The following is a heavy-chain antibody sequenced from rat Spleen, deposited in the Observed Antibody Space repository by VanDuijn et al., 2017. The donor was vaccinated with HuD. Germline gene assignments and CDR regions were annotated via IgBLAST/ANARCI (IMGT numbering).Heavy chain of an antibody. CDR2: MRSGGST. D-gene: IGHD1-11*01. J-gene: IGHJ3*01. CDR3: TRSYGGYSQHWFAY. V-gene: IGHV2-47*01. CDR1: GLSLTSNS. Sequence: QVQLKESGPGLVQPSQTLSLTCTVSGLSLTSNSVSWIRQPPGKGLEWMGRMRSGGSTDYNSALKSRLSISRDTSKSQLFLKMNSLQADDTAIYFCTRSYGGYSQHWFAYWGQGTLVTVSS.